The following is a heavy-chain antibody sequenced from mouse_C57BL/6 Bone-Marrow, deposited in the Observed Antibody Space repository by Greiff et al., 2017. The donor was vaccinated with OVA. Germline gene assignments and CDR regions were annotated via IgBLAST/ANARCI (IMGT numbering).Heavy chain of an antibody. CDR3: AKDGNYYYYAMDY. CDR2: IDPSDSYT. J-gene: IGHJ4*01. V-gene: IGHV1-59*01. Sequence: QVQLQQPGAELVRPGTSVKLSCKASGYTITSYWMHWVKQRPGQGLEWIGVIDPSDSYTNYNPKFKGKATLTVDTSSSTAYMQLSSLTSEDSAVYNCAKDGNYYYYAMDYWGQGTSVTVSS. D-gene: IGHD2-1*01. CDR1: GYTITSYW.